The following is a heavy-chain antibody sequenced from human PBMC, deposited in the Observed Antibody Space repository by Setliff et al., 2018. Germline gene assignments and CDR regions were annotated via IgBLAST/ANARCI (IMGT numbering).Heavy chain of an antibody. J-gene: IGHJ6*03. Sequence: PSETLSLTCSVSDDSTMTTNNYWGWIRQSPGKGPEWIGSIHHTGTTFYNPSLESRVTISIDTSKKSFSLLLTSVTAADTAVYFCARDVGASFWTVYHAVLPMDVWGKGTTVTVSS. D-gene: IGHD3-3*01. CDR3: ARDVGASFWTVYHAVLPMDV. V-gene: IGHV4-39*07. CDR1: DDSTMTTNNY. CDR2: IHHTGTT.